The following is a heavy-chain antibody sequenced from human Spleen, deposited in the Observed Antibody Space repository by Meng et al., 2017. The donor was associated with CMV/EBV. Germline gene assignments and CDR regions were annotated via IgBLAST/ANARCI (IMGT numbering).Heavy chain of an antibody. J-gene: IGHJ5*02. D-gene: IGHD3-22*01. V-gene: IGHV1-2*02. CDR1: FTGYY. CDR3: ARGFRYYDSSGYEDWFDP. CDR2: IHPNRGGT. Sequence: FTGYYMHWVRQAPGQGLEWMGWIHPNRGGTNYAQKFQGRVTMTRDTSISTAYMELSRLRSDDTAVYYCARGFRYYDSSGYEDWFDPWGQGTLVTVSS.